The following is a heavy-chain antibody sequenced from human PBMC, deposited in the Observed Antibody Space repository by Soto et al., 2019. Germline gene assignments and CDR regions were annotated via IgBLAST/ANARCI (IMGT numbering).Heavy chain of an antibody. J-gene: IGHJ6*02. V-gene: IGHV3-23*01. CDR1: GFTFSSYA. D-gene: IGHD3-10*01. CDR3: AKDAQPGQVRFGELFGYYYGMDV. CDR2: ISGSGGST. Sequence: EVQLLESGGGLVQPGGSLRLSCAASGFTFSSYAMSWVRQAPGKGLEWVSAISGSGGSTYYADSVKGRFTISRDNSKNTLYLQMNSLRAEDTAVYYCAKDAQPGQVRFGELFGYYYGMDVWGQGTTVTVSS.